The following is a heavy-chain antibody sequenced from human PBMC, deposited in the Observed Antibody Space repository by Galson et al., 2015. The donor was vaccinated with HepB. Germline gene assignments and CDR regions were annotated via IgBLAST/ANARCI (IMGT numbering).Heavy chain of an antibody. V-gene: IGHV5-51*01. CDR1: GYSFTRYW. J-gene: IGHJ4*02. Sequence: QSGAEVKKPGESLKISCKASGYSFTRYWIGWVRQMPGKGLEWMAIIYPGDSDTRYSPSFQGQVTIPADESISTAYLQWSRLKASETAMYYCPTRGWSPSYFFDYWGQGTLVTVSS. CDR2: IYPGDSDT. CDR3: PTRGWSPSYFFDY.